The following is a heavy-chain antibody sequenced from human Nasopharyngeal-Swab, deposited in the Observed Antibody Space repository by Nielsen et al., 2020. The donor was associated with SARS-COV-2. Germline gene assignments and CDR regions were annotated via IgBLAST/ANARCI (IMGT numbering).Heavy chain of an antibody. CDR1: GYTFTSYD. Sequence: ASVKVSCKASGYTFTSYDINWVRQATGQGLEWMGWMNPNSGNTGYAQKFQGRVTMTRDTSTSTVYMELSSLRSEDTAVYYCARGPLADCGGDCSNPYYFDYWGQGTLVTVSS. D-gene: IGHD2-21*02. V-gene: IGHV1-8*01. CDR3: ARGPLADCGGDCSNPYYFDY. J-gene: IGHJ4*02. CDR2: MNPNSGNT.